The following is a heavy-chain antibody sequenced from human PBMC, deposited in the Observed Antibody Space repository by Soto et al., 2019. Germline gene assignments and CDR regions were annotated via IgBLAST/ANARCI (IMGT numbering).Heavy chain of an antibody. Sequence: PGGSLRLSCAASGFTFSSYWMSWVRQAPGKGLEWVANIKQDGSEKYYVDSVKGRFTISRDNAKNSLYLQMNSPRAEDTAVYYCARTSRYYGNAFDIWGQGTMVTVSS. D-gene: IGHD4-17*01. CDR1: GFTFSSYW. CDR2: IKQDGSEK. J-gene: IGHJ3*02. CDR3: ARTSRYYGNAFDI. V-gene: IGHV3-7*05.